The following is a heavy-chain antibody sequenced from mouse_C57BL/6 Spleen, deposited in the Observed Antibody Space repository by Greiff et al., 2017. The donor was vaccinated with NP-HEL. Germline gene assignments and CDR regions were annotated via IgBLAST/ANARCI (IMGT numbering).Heavy chain of an antibody. J-gene: IGHJ4*01. Sequence: QVQLKESGAELVKPGASVKISCKASGYAFSSYWMNWVKQRPGKGLEWIGQIYPGDGDTNYNGKFKGKATLTADKSSSTAYMQLSSLTSEDAAVYFCARWGHGSVHAMDYWGQGTSVTVSS. CDR1: GYAFSSYW. V-gene: IGHV1-80*01. D-gene: IGHD1-1*01. CDR3: ARWGHGSVHAMDY. CDR2: IYPGDGDT.